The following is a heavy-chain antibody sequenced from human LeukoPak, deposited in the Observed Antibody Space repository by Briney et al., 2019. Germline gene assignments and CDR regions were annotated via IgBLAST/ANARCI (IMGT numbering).Heavy chain of an antibody. D-gene: IGHD4-11*01. J-gene: IGHJ4*02. Sequence: PGGSLRLSCAASGFTFTTYAMSWVPQAPGKGLEWVSAISGSGGTTYYADSVKGRFSISRDNSKNTLYLQMNSLRAEDTAVYYCAGLQYYFDYWGQGTLVTVSS. CDR2: ISGSGGTT. V-gene: IGHV3-23*01. CDR3: AGLQYYFDY. CDR1: GFTFTTYA.